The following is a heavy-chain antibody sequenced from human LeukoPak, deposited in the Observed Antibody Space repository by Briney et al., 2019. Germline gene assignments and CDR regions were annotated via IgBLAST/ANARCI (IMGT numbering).Heavy chain of an antibody. Sequence: EASVEVPCKASGYTFSGYYMQWVRQASGQGLEWMGRINPNSGGTNYAQKFQGRVTMTRDTSISTAYMELSRLRSDDTAAYYCARSGDFYSDAFDIWGQGTMVTVSS. CDR3: ARSGDFYSDAFDI. CDR2: INPNSGGT. D-gene: IGHD2-21*01. J-gene: IGHJ3*02. V-gene: IGHV1-2*06. CDR1: GYTFSGYY.